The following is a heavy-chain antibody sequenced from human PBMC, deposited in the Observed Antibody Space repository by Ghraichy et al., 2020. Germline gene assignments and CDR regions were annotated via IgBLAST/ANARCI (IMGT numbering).Heavy chain of an antibody. CDR1: GGTFSSYA. V-gene: IGHV1-69*13. CDR3: ASAPRGYSYGTFPFDY. D-gene: IGHD5-18*01. J-gene: IGHJ4*02. CDR2: IIPIFGTA. Sequence: SVKVSCKASGGTFSSYAISWVRQAPGQGLEWMGGIIPIFGTANYAQKFQGRVTITADESTSTAYIELSSLRSEDTAVYYCASAPRGYSYGTFPFDYWGQGTLVTVSS.